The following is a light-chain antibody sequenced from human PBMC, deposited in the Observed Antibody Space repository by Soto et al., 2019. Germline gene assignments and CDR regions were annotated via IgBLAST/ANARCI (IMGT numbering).Light chain of an antibody. CDR3: MQALQAPLT. V-gene: IGKV2-28*01. J-gene: IGKJ4*01. CDR2: LGS. Sequence: DIVMTQFPLSLPVTPGEPASISCRSSQSLLHSKGYNYLDWYLQKPGQSPQLLIYLGSNRASRVPDRFSGSGSGTDFTLKISRVEAKDVGVYYCMQALQAPLTFGGGTKVEIK. CDR1: QSLLHSKGYNY.